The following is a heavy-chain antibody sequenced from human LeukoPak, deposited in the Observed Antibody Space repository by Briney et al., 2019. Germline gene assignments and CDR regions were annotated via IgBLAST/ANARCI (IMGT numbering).Heavy chain of an antibody. V-gene: IGHV3-23*01. D-gene: IGHD4-11*01. CDR3: AKTYYSNYVGYFDY. Sequence: GGSLRLSCAASGFTFSSYAMSWVRQAPGKGLEWVSAISGSGSSTYYADSVKGRFTISRDNSKNTLYLQMNSLRAEDTAVYYCAKTYYSNYVGYFDYWGQGTLVTVSS. CDR2: ISGSGSST. J-gene: IGHJ4*02. CDR1: GFTFSSYA.